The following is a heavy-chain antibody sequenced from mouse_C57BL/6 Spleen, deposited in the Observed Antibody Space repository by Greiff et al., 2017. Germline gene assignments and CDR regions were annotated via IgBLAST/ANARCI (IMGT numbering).Heavy chain of an antibody. Sequence: VKLMESGAELMKPGASVKLSCKATGYTFTGYWIAWVNQTPGHGLEWIGEILRGGGSTNYTEKFKGKSTFTADTSYNTAYMQLSSLTTEDSAIYYCAREAGYYYGRRGFCDWGQGTLVTVSA. CDR1: GYTFTGYW. CDR3: AREAGYYYGRRGFCD. D-gene: IGHD1-1*01. V-gene: IGHV1-9*01. J-gene: IGHJ3*01. CDR2: ILRGGGST.